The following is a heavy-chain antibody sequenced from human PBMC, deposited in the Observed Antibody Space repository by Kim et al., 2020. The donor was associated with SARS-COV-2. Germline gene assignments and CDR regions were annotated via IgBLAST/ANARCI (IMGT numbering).Heavy chain of an antibody. CDR3: AKDLGPYNWNYAGDY. D-gene: IGHD1-7*01. J-gene: IGHJ4*02. V-gene: IGHV3-30*18. Sequence: GGSLRLSCAASGFTFSSYGMHWVRQAPGKGLEWVAVISYDGSNKYYADSVKGRFTISRDNSKNTLYLQMNSLRAEDTAVYYCAKDLGPYNWNYAGDYWGQGTLVTVSS. CDR1: GFTFSSYG. CDR2: ISYDGSNK.